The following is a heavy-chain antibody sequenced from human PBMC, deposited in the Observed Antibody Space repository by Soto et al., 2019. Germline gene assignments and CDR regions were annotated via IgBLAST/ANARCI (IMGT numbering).Heavy chain of an antibody. CDR1: RFSLTTNGKC. J-gene: IGHJ6*02. CDR2: IDWDDDK. D-gene: IGHD2-21*01. V-gene: IGHV2-70*11. CDR3: ARDSVALYYYYYGMDV. Sequence: SGPTLVNPTQTPPPTFPLSRFSLTTNGKCVGWVRQPPRKALEWLARIDWDDDKYYSTSLKTRLTISKDTSKNQVVLTMTNMDPVDTATYYCARDSVALYYYYYGMDVWGQGTTVTVSS.